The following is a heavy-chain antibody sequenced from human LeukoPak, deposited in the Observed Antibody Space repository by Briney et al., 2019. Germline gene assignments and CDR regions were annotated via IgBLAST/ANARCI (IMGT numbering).Heavy chain of an antibody. CDR2: IKQDGSET. Sequence: GGSLRLSCAASGFTFTNNFMSWVRQVPGKGLEWVANIKQDGSETTYADSVRGRFTISRDNSKNTLYLQMNSLRAEDTAVYYCAKGRERYYDSSGYYKYYFDYWGQGTLVTVSS. CDR1: GFTFTNNF. V-gene: IGHV3-7*03. CDR3: AKGRERYYDSSGYYKYYFDY. J-gene: IGHJ4*02. D-gene: IGHD3-22*01.